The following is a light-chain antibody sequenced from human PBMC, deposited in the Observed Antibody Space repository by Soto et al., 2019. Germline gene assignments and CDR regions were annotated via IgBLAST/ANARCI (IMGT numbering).Light chain of an antibody. V-gene: IGLV1-44*01. Sequence: QSVMTQPPSASGTPGQRMTISCSGSSSNIGDNPVNWYQQLPGAAPKLLIYINDQRASGVPDRFSGSKFGTSAYLAISGLQPEDEAVYYGAAWDDSLTALFGTAPKVTVL. J-gene: IGLJ1*01. CDR2: IND. CDR1: SSNIGDNP. CDR3: AAWDDSLTAL.